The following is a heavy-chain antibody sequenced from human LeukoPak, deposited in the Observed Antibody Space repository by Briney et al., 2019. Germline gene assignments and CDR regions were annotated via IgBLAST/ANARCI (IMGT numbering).Heavy chain of an antibody. V-gene: IGHV4-39*07. CDR1: GGSISSSSYS. Sequence: SETLSLTCTVSGGSISSSSYSWGWIRQPPGKGLEWIGSIYYSGNTYYNPSLKSRVTMSVDTSKNQFSLKLSSVTVADTAVYYCARLPTTTTGYYYMDVWGKGTTVTVSS. CDR2: IYYSGNT. J-gene: IGHJ6*03. D-gene: IGHD4-11*01. CDR3: ARLPTTTTGYYYMDV.